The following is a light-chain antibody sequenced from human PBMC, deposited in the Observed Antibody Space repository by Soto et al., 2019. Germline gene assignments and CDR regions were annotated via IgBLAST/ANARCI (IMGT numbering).Light chain of an antibody. CDR2: AAS. V-gene: IGKV1-39*01. CDR3: QQSYSTPWT. CDR1: QSISNH. Sequence: DIQMTQSPSSLSASLEDRAIITCRASQSISNHLNWYQQKPGKAPKLLIFAASSLQSGVPSRFSGSRSGPDFTLTISSLQPEDFATYYCQQSYSTPWTFGQGTKVDIK. J-gene: IGKJ1*01.